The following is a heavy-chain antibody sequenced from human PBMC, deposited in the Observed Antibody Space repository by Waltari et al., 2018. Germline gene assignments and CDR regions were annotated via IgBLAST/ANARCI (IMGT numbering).Heavy chain of an antibody. CDR3: ARGMSSVWYGPFDY. Sequence: QVQLQESGPGLVKPSETLSLTCTVSGGPINIYYWSWIRQPPGKGLEWIGYVYYTGNTIYNPSLESRVTLSADTSKNQVSLRLRSVTAADTAVYYCARGMSSVWYGPFDYWGQGTLVTVSS. CDR1: GGPINIYY. V-gene: IGHV4-59*08. D-gene: IGHD6-19*01. CDR2: VYYTGNT. J-gene: IGHJ4*02.